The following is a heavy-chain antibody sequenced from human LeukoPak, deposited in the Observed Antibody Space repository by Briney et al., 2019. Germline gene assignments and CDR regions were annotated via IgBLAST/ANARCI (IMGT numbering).Heavy chain of an antibody. Sequence: PGGSLRLSCAASGFTFDDYAMHWVRQAPGKGLEWVSGISWNSGRNGYADSVKGRFTISRDNAKNSLYLQMNSLRTEDTALYYCAKDATGADGLDVWGQGTTVTVSS. CDR1: GFTFDDYA. CDR3: AKDATGADGLDV. V-gene: IGHV3-9*01. D-gene: IGHD7-27*01. CDR2: ISWNSGRN. J-gene: IGHJ6*02.